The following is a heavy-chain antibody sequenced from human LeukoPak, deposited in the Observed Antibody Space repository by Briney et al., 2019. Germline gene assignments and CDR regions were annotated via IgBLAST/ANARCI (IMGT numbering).Heavy chain of an antibody. J-gene: IGHJ4*02. D-gene: IGHD5-18*01. CDR1: GYTFTGYY. CDR3: ARVGDTAMLSLDY. Sequence: GASVKVSCKASGYTFTGYYMHWVRQAPGQGLEWMGWINPNSGGTNYAQKFQGRVTMTRDTSISTAYMELSRLRSDDTAVYYCARVGDTAMLSLDYWGQGTLVTVSS. V-gene: IGHV1-2*02. CDR2: INPNSGGT.